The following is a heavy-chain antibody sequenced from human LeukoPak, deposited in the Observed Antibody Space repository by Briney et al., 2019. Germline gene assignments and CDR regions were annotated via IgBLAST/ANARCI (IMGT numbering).Heavy chain of an antibody. J-gene: IGHJ4*02. CDR1: GGSISGYY. CDR3: ATKRFSSSWPPDY. V-gene: IGHV4-59*01. CDR2: MYYSGSP. Sequence: PSETLSLTCTVSGGSISGYYWSWIRQPPGKGLEYIGYMYYSGSPNYNPSLKSRVTISVDTSKNQFSLKLTSVTAADTAVYYCATKRFSSSWPPDYWDQGTLVTVSS. D-gene: IGHD6-13*01.